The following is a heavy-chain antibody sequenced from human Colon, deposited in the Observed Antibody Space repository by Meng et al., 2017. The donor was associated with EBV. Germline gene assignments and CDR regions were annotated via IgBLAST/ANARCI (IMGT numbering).Heavy chain of an antibody. Sequence: QLHSEESAPGSVKPSWTLSLSGTITGRSITIASSYWAWVRQPTGKGLEWIGSIYYRGSTNYNPSLKSLISMSVDMSKNQFSLKVNSVTAADTAIYYCVISSHNWGQGTLVTASS. D-gene: IGHD3-3*02. CDR2: IYYRGST. J-gene: IGHJ4*02. CDR3: VISSHN. CDR1: GRSITIASSY. V-gene: IGHV4-39*07.